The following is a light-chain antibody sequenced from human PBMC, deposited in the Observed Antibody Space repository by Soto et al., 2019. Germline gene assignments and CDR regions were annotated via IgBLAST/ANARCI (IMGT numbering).Light chain of an antibody. CDR2: DAS. J-gene: IGKJ3*01. CDR3: QQRGSWPAT. Sequence: EILLTQSPAIVSLSQGERATLSCRASQSVNNFFAWYQQKPGQAPRLLIYDASYRAPGIPARFSGSGSGTDFTLTISSLEAEDSAVYYCQQRGSWPATFGPGTKVDI. V-gene: IGKV3-11*01. CDR1: QSVNNF.